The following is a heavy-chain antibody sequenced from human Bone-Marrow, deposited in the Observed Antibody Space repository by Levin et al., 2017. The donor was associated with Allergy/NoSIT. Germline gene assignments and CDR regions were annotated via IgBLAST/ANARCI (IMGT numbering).Heavy chain of an antibody. CDR2: IFPGGSDT. CDR1: GYIFSNYW. CDR3: ARPYVDTAMVFGY. V-gene: IGHV5-51*01. J-gene: IGHJ4*02. D-gene: IGHD5-18*01. Sequence: GESLKISCKGSGYIFSNYWIGWVRQMPGKGLEWMGIIFPGGSDTRYSPSFQGQVTISADKSISTAYLQWSSLKASDTAMYYCARPYVDTAMVFGYWGQGTLVTVSS.